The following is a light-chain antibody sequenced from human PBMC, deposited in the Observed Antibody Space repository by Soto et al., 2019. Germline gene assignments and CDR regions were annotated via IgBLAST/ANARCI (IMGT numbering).Light chain of an antibody. V-gene: IGLV2-14*03. CDR2: DVN. Sequence: QSVLTQPASVSGSPGQSITISCTGTSSDIGAYNYVSWYQQHPGKAPKLMIYDVNIRPSGVSNRFSGSKSCNTASLTISGLQAEDEADYYCTSWTTSTTMIFGGGTKVTVL. CDR1: SSDIGAYNY. J-gene: IGLJ2*01. CDR3: TSWTTSTTMI.